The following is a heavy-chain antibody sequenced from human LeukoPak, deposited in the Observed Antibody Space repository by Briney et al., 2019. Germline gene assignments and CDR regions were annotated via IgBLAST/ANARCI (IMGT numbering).Heavy chain of an antibody. CDR2: IYYSGST. D-gene: IGHD4-23*01. J-gene: IGHJ6*02. V-gene: IGHV4-59*01. CDR3: ARDHTVVTPFRYYYYGMDV. CDR1: GGSISSYY. Sequence: PSETLSLTCTVSGGSISSYYWSWIRQPPGRGLEWIGYIYYSGSTNYNPSLKSRVTISVDTSKNQFSLKLSSVTAADTAVYYCARDHTVVTPFRYYYYGMDVWGQGTTVTVSS.